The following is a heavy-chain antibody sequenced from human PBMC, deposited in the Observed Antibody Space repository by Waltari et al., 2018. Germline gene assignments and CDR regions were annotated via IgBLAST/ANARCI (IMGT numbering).Heavy chain of an antibody. CDR3: ARDVKATTSLDY. Sequence: QVQLVQSGAEVKTPGSSVKVSCTASGGTFSSYAISWVRQAPGQGLEWMGRIIPIFGTANYAQKVQGRGTITADKSTSTAYMELSSLRSEDTAVYYCARDVKATTSLDYWGQGTLVTVSS. V-gene: IGHV1-69*08. CDR2: IIPIFGTA. D-gene: IGHD1-1*01. CDR1: GGTFSSYA. J-gene: IGHJ4*02.